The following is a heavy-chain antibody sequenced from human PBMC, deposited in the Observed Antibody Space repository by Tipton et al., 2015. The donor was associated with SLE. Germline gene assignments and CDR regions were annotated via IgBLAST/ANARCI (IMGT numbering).Heavy chain of an antibody. D-gene: IGHD4-17*01. CDR3: ARVPVYGDGYFDY. CDR1: GGSISSHY. V-gene: IGHV4-59*08. CDR2: IYYSGST. Sequence: LRLSCTVSGGSISSHYWSWIRQPPGKGLEWIGYIYYSGSTNYNPSLKSRVTISVGTSKNQFSLKLSSVTAADTAVYYCARVPVYGDGYFDYWGQGTLVTVSS. J-gene: IGHJ4*02.